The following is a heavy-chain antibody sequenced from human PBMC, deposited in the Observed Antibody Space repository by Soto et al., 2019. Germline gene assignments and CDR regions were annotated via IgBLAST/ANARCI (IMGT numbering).Heavy chain of an antibody. D-gene: IGHD3-10*01. V-gene: IGHV4-59*08. CDR1: GGSISSYY. CDR2: IYYSGST. CDR3: ARQGYREFFDY. J-gene: IGHJ4*02. Sequence: LETLSLTCTVSGGSISSYYWSWFRQPPGKGLEWIGYIYYSGSTNYNPSLKSRVTISVDTSKNQFSLKLSSVTAADTAVYYCARQGYREFFDYWGQGTLVTVSS.